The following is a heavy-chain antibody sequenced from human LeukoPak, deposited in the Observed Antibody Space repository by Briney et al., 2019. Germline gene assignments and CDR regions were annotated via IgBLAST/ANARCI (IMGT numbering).Heavy chain of an antibody. CDR3: ARSVAGLGDAFDI. Sequence: GGSLRLSCAASGFTFRSYWMNWVRQAPGKGLEWVANIKQDGSEKNYVDSVRGRSTISRDNAKNSLYLQMNSLRADDTAVYYCARSVAGLGDAFDIWGQGTMVIVSS. V-gene: IGHV3-7*01. CDR2: IKQDGSEK. J-gene: IGHJ3*02. CDR1: GFTFRSYW. D-gene: IGHD6-19*01.